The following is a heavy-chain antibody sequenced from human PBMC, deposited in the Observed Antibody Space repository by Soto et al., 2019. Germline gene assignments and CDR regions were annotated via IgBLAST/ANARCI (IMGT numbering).Heavy chain of an antibody. CDR1: GFTFSSYW. Sequence: GGSLRLSCAASGFTFSSYWMSWVRQAPGKGLEWVANIKQDGSEKYYVDSVKGRFTISRDNAKNSLYLQMNSLRAEDTAVYYCARDLSIWDPIPRIPTGLWGQGTLVTVSS. CDR2: IKQDGSEK. D-gene: IGHD1-1*01. J-gene: IGHJ4*02. V-gene: IGHV3-7*01. CDR3: ARDLSIWDPIPRIPTGL.